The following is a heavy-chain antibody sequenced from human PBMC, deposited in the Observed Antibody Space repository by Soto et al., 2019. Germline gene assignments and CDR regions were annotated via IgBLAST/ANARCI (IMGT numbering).Heavy chain of an antibody. D-gene: IGHD3-10*01. CDR3: ARVGGFHYGSGRYYYYYTMDA. Sequence: SETLSLTCAVYGGSFSGYYWSWIRQPPGKGLEWIGEINHSGSTNYNPSLKSRVTISVDTSKNQFSLKLSSVTAADTAVYYCARVGGFHYGSGRYYYYYTMDAWGKRTMATVSS. CDR1: GGSFSGYY. J-gene: IGHJ6*03. V-gene: IGHV4-34*01. CDR2: INHSGST.